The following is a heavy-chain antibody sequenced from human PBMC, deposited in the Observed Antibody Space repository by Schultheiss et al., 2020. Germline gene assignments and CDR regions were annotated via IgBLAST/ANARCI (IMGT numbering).Heavy chain of an antibody. V-gene: IGHV3-30*03. CDR2: ISYDGSNK. Sequence: GGSLRLSCAASGFTFSSYGMHWVRQAPGKGLEWVAVISYDGSNKYYADSVKGRFTISRDNSKNTLYLQMNSLRAEDTAVYYCARDLGINGDYGITSDYWGQGTLVTVSS. J-gene: IGHJ4*02. D-gene: IGHD4-17*01. CDR3: ARDLGINGDYGITSDY. CDR1: GFTFSSYG.